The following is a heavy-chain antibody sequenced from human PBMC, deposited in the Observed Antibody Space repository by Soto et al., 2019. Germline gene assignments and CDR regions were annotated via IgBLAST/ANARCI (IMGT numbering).Heavy chain of an antibody. J-gene: IGHJ6*02. CDR3: ARQTSNFRNYYHVMDV. Sequence: GESLMISCKGSGYTFTDYWIGWVRQPPGKGLEWVGVIYPSGYDTRYRPSFQGRVTITLDKSTSTAYLQMNTLKASDTAMYYCARQTSNFRNYYHVMDVWGQGTPVTVSS. V-gene: IGHV5-51*01. CDR2: IYPSGYDT. CDR1: GYTFTDYW. D-gene: IGHD4-4*01.